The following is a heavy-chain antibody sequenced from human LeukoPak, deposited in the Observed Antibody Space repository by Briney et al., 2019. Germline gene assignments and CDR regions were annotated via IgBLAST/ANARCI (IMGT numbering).Heavy chain of an antibody. D-gene: IGHD3-22*01. CDR1: GFTFSSYA. V-gene: IGHV3-30*04. Sequence: PGGSLRLSCAASGFTFSSYAMHWARQAPGKGLEWVAVISYDGSNKYYADSVKGRFTISRDNSKNTLYLQMNSLRAEDTAVYYCARDRNYYDSSGYLAADAFDIWGQGTMVTVSS. CDR3: ARDRNYYDSSGYLAADAFDI. J-gene: IGHJ3*02. CDR2: ISYDGSNK.